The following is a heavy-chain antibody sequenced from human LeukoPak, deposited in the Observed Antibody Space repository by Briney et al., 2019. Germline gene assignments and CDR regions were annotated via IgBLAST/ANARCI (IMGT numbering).Heavy chain of an antibody. J-gene: IGHJ3*02. V-gene: IGHV3-48*01. CDR1: GFTFSSYS. CDR3: AGDPADSSGYYSDAFDI. Sequence: GGSLRLSCAASGFTFSSYSMNWVRQAPGKGLEWVSYISSSSSTIYYADSVKGRFTISRDNAKNSLYLQMNSLRAEDTAVYYCAGDPADSSGYYSDAFDIWGQGTMVTVSS. CDR2: ISSSSSTI. D-gene: IGHD3-22*01.